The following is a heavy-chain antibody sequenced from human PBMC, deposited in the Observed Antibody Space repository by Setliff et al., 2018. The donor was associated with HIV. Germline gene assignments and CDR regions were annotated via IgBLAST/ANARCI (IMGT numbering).Heavy chain of an antibody. V-gene: IGHV4-38-2*02. CDR2: VNHRGDT. CDR1: GFSISSGHY. D-gene: IGHD3-10*01. Sequence: SETLSLTCSVSGFSISSGHYWGWIRQSPGKGLEWIGSVNHRGDTYYIASLKSRVTMSVDTSKNQFLLNLASVPASDTAIYYCARQPPLSVLQVWFGDYWGQGMLVTVSS. J-gene: IGHJ4*02. CDR3: ARQPPLSVLQVWFGDY.